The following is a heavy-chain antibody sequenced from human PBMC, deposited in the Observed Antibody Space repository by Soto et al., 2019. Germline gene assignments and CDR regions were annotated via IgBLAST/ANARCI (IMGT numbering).Heavy chain of an antibody. CDR1: GFTFSGYA. J-gene: IGHJ4*02. V-gene: IGHV3-23*01. D-gene: IGHD2-15*01. Sequence: GGSLSLSCAASGFTFSGYAMSWVRQAPGKGLEWVSTIGTSGSNSYYPDSVKGRFTISRDNFKNTLYLQMNSLRAEDTAVYYCAKRAVVGAARYFDYWGLGTLVTVSS. CDR2: IGTSGSNS. CDR3: AKRAVVGAARYFDY.